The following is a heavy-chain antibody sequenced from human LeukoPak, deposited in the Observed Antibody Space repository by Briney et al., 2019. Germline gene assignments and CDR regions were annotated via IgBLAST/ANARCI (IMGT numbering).Heavy chain of an antibody. V-gene: IGHV3-30*18. J-gene: IGHJ4*02. Sequence: GGSLRLSCAASGFTLSSYGMHWVRQAPGKGLEWVAVISYDGSNKYYADSVKGRFTISRDNSKNTLYLQMNSLRAEDTAVYYCAKFSRDYHDYWGQGTLVTVSS. CDR1: GFTLSSYG. CDR3: AKFSRDYHDY. CDR2: ISYDGSNK.